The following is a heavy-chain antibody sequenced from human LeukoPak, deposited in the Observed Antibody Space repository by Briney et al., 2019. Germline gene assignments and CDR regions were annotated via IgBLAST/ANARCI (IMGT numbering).Heavy chain of an antibody. J-gene: IGHJ4*02. V-gene: IGHV1-18*01. Sequence: ASVKVSCKASGYTFSNFGINWVRQAPGQGLEWIAWISGNNDNPNYGQKFQGRFTVTTDSSTSTAYMELRNLRSDDTAVYYCARDGTSTDDYWGQGTLVAVSS. CDR1: GYTFSNFG. CDR2: ISGNNDNP. D-gene: IGHD2-2*01. CDR3: ARDGTSTDDY.